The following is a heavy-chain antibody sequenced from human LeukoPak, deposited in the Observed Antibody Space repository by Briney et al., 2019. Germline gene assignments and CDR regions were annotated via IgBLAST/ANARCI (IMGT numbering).Heavy chain of an antibody. V-gene: IGHV3-21*01. CDR2: ISSSSAYI. D-gene: IGHD6-19*01. J-gene: IGHJ4*02. Sequence: SGGSLRLSCAASGFTFSSYIMNWVRQAPGKGPEWVSSISSSSAYIYYADSVEGRFTISRDNAKTSLFLQMNSLRDEDTAVYYCATSSIALAGTVDYWGQGTLVTVSS. CDR1: GFTFSSYI. CDR3: ATSSIALAGTVDY.